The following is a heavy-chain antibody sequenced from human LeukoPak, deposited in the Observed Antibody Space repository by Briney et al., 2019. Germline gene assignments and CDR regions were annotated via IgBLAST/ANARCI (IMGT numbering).Heavy chain of an antibody. Sequence: ASVKVSCKASAYIFIDYYIHWVQQAPGKGLEWMGRVDPEDGEAIYAEKFQDRVTLSADTSTDTSYMELSSLRAEDTAVYYCSVSMSTIDYWGPGTLVTVSS. J-gene: IGHJ4*02. CDR3: SVSMSTIDY. D-gene: IGHD2/OR15-2a*01. V-gene: IGHV1-69-2*01. CDR2: VDPEDGEA. CDR1: AYIFIDYY.